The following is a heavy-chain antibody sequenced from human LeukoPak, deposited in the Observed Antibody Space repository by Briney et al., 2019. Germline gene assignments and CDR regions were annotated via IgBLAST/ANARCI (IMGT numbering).Heavy chain of an antibody. D-gene: IGHD6-6*01. CDR1: GFTVSSNY. J-gene: IGHJ4*02. V-gene: IGHV3-66*02. CDR3: AREKYSSSSPLAY. CDR2: IYSGGST. Sequence: GGSLRLSCAASGFTVSSNYMSWVRQAPGKGLEWVSVIYSGGSTYYADSVKGRFTISRDNSKNTLHLQMNSLRAEDTAVYYCAREKYSSSSPLAYWGQGTLVTVSS.